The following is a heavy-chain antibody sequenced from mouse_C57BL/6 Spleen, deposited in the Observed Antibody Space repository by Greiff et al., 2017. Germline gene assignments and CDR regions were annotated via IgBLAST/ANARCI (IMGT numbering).Heavy chain of an antibody. J-gene: IGHJ1*03. CDR2: ISSGSSTI. Sequence: EVNVVESGGGLVKPGGSLKLSCAASGFTFSDYGMHWVRQAPEKGLEWVAYISSGSSTIYYADTVKGRFTISRDNAKNTLFLQMTSLRSEDTAMYYCARGTNWDWYFDVWGTGTTVTVSS. V-gene: IGHV5-17*01. D-gene: IGHD4-1*01. CDR3: ARGTNWDWYFDV. CDR1: GFTFSDYG.